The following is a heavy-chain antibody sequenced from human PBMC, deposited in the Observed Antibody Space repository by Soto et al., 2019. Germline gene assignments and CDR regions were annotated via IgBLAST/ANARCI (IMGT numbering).Heavy chain of an antibody. V-gene: IGHV3-48*02. CDR2: ISRSSTGI. J-gene: IGHJ6*01. D-gene: IGHD3-10*01. CDR3: ARAVTWGLDV. CDR1: GFTFSLYS. Sequence: EVQLVESGGGLVQPGGSLRLSCAASGFTFSLYSMSWVRQAPRKGLEWVSYISRSSTGIHYADSVKGRFTISRDDVTNSMHLQMNSLRDGDTAVYYCARAVTWGLDVWGQGTTVSISS.